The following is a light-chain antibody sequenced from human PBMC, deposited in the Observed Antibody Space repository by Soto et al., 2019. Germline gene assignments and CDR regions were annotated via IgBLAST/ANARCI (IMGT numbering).Light chain of an antibody. V-gene: IGLV2-14*03. Sequence: QSALTQPASVSGSPGQSITISCTGTSSDVGGYNYVSWYQQHPGKAPKLIIYDVSNRPSGVSDRFSGSKSGNTASLTISGLLAEDEADYYCCSYTSSSTYVFGTGTKVTDL. CDR3: CSYTSSSTYV. CDR2: DVS. J-gene: IGLJ1*01. CDR1: SSDVGGYNY.